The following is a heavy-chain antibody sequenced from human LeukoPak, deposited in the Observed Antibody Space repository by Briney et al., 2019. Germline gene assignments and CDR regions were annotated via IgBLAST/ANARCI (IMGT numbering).Heavy chain of an antibody. CDR2: IIPIFGTA. Sequence: ASVKVSCKASGGTFSSYAISWVRQAPGQGLEWMGRIIPIFGTANYAQKFQGRVTITTDESTSTAYVELSSLRSEDTAVYYCARTTYYYDSSGWIFDYWGQGTLVTVSS. CDR1: GGTFSSYA. D-gene: IGHD3-22*01. CDR3: ARTTYYYDSSGWIFDY. J-gene: IGHJ4*02. V-gene: IGHV1-69*05.